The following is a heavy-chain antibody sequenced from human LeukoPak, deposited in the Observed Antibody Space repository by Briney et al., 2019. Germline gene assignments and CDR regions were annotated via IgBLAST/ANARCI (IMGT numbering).Heavy chain of an antibody. J-gene: IGHJ4*02. V-gene: IGHV3-30-3*01. CDR2: ISYDGSNK. CDR1: GFTFSSYS. CDR3: AKGSY. Sequence: GRSLRLSCAASGFTFSSYSMHWVRQAPGKGLEWVAVISYDGSNKYNADSVKGRFTISRDNSKNTLYLQMNSLRAEDTAIYYCAKGSYWGQGTLVTVSS.